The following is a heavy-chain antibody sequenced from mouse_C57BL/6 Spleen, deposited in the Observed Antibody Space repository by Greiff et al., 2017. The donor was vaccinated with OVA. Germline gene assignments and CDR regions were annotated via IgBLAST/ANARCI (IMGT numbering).Heavy chain of an antibody. V-gene: IGHV1-50*01. CDR2: IDPSDSYT. Sequence: QVQLKQSGAELVKPGASVKLSCKASGYTFTSYWMQWVKQRPGQGLEWIGEIDPSDSYTNYNQKFKGKATLTVDTSSSTAYMQLSSLTSEDSAVYYCARYGGYWYFDVWGTGTTVTVSS. CDR3: ARYGGYWYFDV. CDR1: GYTFTSYW. D-gene: IGHD1-1*02. J-gene: IGHJ1*03.